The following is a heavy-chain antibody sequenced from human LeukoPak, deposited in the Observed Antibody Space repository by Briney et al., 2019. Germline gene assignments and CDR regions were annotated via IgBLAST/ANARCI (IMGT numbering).Heavy chain of an antibody. D-gene: IGHD6-13*01. CDR2: IYYSGST. CDR3: ARDAEAAAGAFDY. J-gene: IGHJ4*02. CDR1: GGSISSYY. Sequence: SETLSLTCTVSGGSISSYYWSWIRQPQGKGLEWIGYIYYSGSTSYNPSLKSRITISADTSKNQFSLKLSSVTAADTAVYYCARDAEAAAGAFDYWGQGTLVTVSS. V-gene: IGHV4-59*12.